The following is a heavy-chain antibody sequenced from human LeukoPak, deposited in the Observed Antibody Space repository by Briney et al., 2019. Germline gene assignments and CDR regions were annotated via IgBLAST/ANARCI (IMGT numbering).Heavy chain of an antibody. CDR1: GGSISSYY. D-gene: IGHD5-18*01. V-gene: IGHV4-59*08. Sequence: SETLSLTCTVSGGSISSYYWSWIRQPPGKGLEWIGYIYYSGSTNYNPSLKSRVTISVDTSKNQFSLKLSSVTAADTAVYYCARGPYSYLFDYWGQGTLVTVPS. CDR3: ARGPYSYLFDY. J-gene: IGHJ4*02. CDR2: IYYSGST.